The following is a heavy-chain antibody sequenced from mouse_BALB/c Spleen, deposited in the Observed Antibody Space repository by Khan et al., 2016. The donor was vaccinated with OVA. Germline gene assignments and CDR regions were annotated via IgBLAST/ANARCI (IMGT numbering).Heavy chain of an antibody. CDR1: GYTFTTAG. Sequence: QIQLVQSGPELKKPGETVRISCKASGYTFTTAGIQWVQKMPGKGLKWIGWINTHSGVPKYAEDFKGRFAFSLEISVNTAYLQITNLKNEDTATYFCARGVAAYYRNDRGAMEYWGQGTSVTVSS. CDR3: ARGVAAYYRNDRGAMEY. V-gene: IGHV9-4*02. CDR2: INTHSGVP. J-gene: IGHJ4*01. D-gene: IGHD2-14*01.